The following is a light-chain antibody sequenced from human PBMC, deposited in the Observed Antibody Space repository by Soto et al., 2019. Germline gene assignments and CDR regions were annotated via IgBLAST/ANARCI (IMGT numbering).Light chain of an antibody. CDR3: QQHNNWPLT. J-gene: IGKJ4*01. V-gene: IGKV3-15*01. CDR1: QSVSSN. Sequence: IVMTQSPATLSVSPGERATLSCRASQSVSSNLAWYQQKPGQAPRLLVYGASTRATGIPARFSGSGSGTQFTLTISSLPSEDFAVYYCQQHNNWPLTFGGGTKVEIK. CDR2: GAS.